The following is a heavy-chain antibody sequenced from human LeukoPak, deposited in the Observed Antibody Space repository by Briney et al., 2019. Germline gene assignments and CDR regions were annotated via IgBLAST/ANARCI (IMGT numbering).Heavy chain of an antibody. CDR2: ISAYNGHT. CDR3: ARDRTTVTVPYYYGLDV. D-gene: IGHD4-17*01. J-gene: IGHJ6*02. CDR1: GYTFANYG. V-gene: IGHV1-18*04. Sequence: ASMKVSCKTSGYTFANYGINWVRQAPGQGLEWMGWISAYNGHTNYAQKFQGRVTMATDTSTSTAYMELRSLRSDDTAVYYCARDRTTVTVPYYYGLDVWGQGTTVTVSS.